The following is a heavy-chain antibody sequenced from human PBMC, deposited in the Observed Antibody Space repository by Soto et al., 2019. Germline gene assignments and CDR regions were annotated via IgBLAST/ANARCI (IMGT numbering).Heavy chain of an antibody. CDR3: ARDLTAADY. J-gene: IGHJ4*02. CDR1: GYTITSYY. CDR2: INPSGGST. V-gene: IGHV1-46*01. Sequence: QVQLMQSGAEVKKPGASVTISCKASGYTITSYYIHWVRQAPRQGLEWMAIINPSGGSTNYAQKFQVRVTVTRDTSTSTVNMELSSLSSEDTDVYYCARDLTAADYWGQGTLVTVSS. D-gene: IGHD2-21*02.